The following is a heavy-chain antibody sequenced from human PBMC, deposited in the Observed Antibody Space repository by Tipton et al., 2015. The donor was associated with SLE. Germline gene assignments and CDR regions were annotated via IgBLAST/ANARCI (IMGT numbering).Heavy chain of an antibody. J-gene: IGHJ4*02. CDR2: LYHSGTT. CDR3: ATLHSSSVDY. D-gene: IGHD6-6*01. CDR1: GGSISSSSYY. Sequence: LRLSCTVSGGSISSSSYYWGWIRQPPGKGLEWIGSLYHSGTTYYNPSLKSRVILSVDTSKNQFSLKMRSVTASDTAVYYCATLHSSSVDYWGQGSLVTISS. V-gene: IGHV4-39*07.